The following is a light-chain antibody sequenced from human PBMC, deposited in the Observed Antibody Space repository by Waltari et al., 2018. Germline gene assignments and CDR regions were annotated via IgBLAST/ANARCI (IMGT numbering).Light chain of an antibody. CDR1: RSTIGNNA. V-gene: IGLV1-36*01. CDR2: YDD. CDR3: ASWDDDLSGVV. Sequence: QSVLTQPPSVSEAPSQRVTISCSGIRSTIGNNAATWYQQFPGRAPKLLIYYDDLLPSGVSDRFSGSKSGTSASLAISGLQSEDEAYYYCASWDDDLSGVVFGGGTKLTVL. J-gene: IGLJ2*01.